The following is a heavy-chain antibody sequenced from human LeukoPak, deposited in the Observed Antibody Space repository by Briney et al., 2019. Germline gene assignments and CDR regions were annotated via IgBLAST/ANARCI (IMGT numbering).Heavy chain of an antibody. J-gene: IGHJ4*02. Sequence: SETLSLTCTVSGGSINSHSYFWGWIRQPPGKGLEWIGSVYYDGTSYSNPSLKSRVGVFVDTSSDQFSLDLDFVTAADTALYYCVRHVSTNTGYFDSCGQGTLVSVS. CDR2: VYYDGTS. V-gene: IGHV4-39*01. CDR1: GGSINSHSYF. D-gene: IGHD5-24*01. CDR3: VRHVSTNTGYFDS.